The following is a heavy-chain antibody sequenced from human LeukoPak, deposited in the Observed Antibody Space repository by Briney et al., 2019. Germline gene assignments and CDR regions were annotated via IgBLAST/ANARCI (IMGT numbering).Heavy chain of an antibody. Sequence: GASVKVSCKASGYTFTSYGISWVRQAPGQGLEWMGWISAYNGNTNYAQKLQGRVTMTTDTSTSTAYMELRSLRSDDTAVYYCARDLALWFGESGRGFDYWGQGTLVTVSS. CDR3: ARDLALWFGESGRGFDY. CDR2: ISAYNGNT. V-gene: IGHV1-18*01. J-gene: IGHJ4*02. CDR1: GYTFTSYG. D-gene: IGHD3-10*01.